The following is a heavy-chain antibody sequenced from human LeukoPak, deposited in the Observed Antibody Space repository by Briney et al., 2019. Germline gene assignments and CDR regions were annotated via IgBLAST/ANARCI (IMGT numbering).Heavy chain of an antibody. CDR2: INTNNGGT. D-gene: IGHD3-22*01. CDR3: ARDEDASSDNAFDI. V-gene: IGHV1-2*02. CDR1: GYTFTAYY. Sequence: GASVKVSCKASGYTFTAYYIHWVRQAPGQGLEWMGWINTNNGGTKYAQKFQGRVTMTGDTSISTAYMELSRLRSDDTALYYCARDEDASSDNAFDIWGQGTMVTVS. J-gene: IGHJ3*02.